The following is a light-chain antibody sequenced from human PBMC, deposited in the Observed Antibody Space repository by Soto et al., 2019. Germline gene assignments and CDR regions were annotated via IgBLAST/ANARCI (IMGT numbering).Light chain of an antibody. CDR1: QDINNY. J-gene: IGKJ3*01. CDR3: QKYDRAPPT. Sequence: DIQLTQSPSSLSASVGDRVTITCRASQDINNYLAWYQQTPGEVPKLLIHAASTLQSGVPSRFSGSGSETDFTLTITSLQPEDVATYFCQKYDRAPPTFGPGTKVHIK. CDR2: AAS. V-gene: IGKV1-27*01.